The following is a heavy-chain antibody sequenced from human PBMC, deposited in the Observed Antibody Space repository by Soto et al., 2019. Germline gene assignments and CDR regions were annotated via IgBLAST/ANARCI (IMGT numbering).Heavy chain of an antibody. CDR1: GFTFSSYA. V-gene: IGHV3-23*01. J-gene: IGHJ6*02. D-gene: IGHD3-22*01. CDR3: AKVIQYYDTPYGLDV. Sequence: EVHLLESGGGLVQPGGSLRLSCAASGFTFSSYAMSWVRQAPGKGLEWVSGISGRGSSTYYAGSVKGRFTISRDNSKNTLYLQMNSLRAEDTAVYYCAKVIQYYDTPYGLDVWGQGTTVTVSS. CDR2: ISGRGSST.